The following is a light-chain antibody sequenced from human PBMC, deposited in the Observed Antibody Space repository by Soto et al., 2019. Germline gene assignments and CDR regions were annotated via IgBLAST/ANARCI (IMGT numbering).Light chain of an antibody. J-gene: IGKJ1*01. CDR3: QQNNNYPYT. V-gene: IGKV3-15*01. Sequence: EIVMTQSPASLSVSPGDRATLSCRASQSVSSNLAWYQQNPGQAPRLLIYGASTRDTGIPARFSGSGSGTEFTLTISSLQSEDFAAYYCQQNNNYPYTCGQGTKVDSK. CDR2: GAS. CDR1: QSVSSN.